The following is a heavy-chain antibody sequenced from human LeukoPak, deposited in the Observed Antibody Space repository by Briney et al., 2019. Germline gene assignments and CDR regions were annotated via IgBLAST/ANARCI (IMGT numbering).Heavy chain of an antibody. D-gene: IGHD4-17*01. CDR3: ARGDYGDYVSNWFDP. CDR2: INHSGST. V-gene: IGHV4-34*01. Sequence: SETLSLTCAVYGGSFSGYYWSWIRQPPGKGLEWIGEINHSGSTNYNPSLKSRVTISVDTSKNQFSLKLSSVTAADTAVYYCARGDYGDYVSNWFDPWGRGTLVTVSS. CDR1: GGSFSGYY. J-gene: IGHJ5*02.